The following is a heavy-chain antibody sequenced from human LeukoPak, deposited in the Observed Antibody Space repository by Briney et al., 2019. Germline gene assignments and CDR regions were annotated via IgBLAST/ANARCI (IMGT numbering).Heavy chain of an antibody. D-gene: IGHD3-9*01. CDR1: GYTFTGYY. CDR2: ISSYNGNT. J-gene: IGHJ4*02. Sequence: ASVKVSCKASGYTFTGYYIHWVRQAPGQGLEWMGWISSYNGNTNYAQKLQGRATMTTDTSTSTAYMELRSLRSDDTAVYYCARGSFPSDDILTGPFDNWGQGTLVTVSS. V-gene: IGHV1-18*04. CDR3: ARGSFPSDDILTGPFDN.